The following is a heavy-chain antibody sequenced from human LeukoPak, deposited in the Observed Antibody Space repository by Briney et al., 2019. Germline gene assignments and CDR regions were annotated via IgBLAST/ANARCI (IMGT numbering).Heavy chain of an antibody. J-gene: IGHJ4*02. CDR2: ISSSSSTI. Sequence: GGSLRLSCAASGFTFSSYSMNWVRQAPGKGLEWVSYISSSSSTIYYADSVKGRFTISRDNAKNSLYLQMNSLRAEDTAVYYCARGGDSSEGSYYFDYWGQGTLVTVSS. CDR1: GFTFSSYS. CDR3: ARGGDSSEGSYYFDY. D-gene: IGHD3-22*01. V-gene: IGHV3-48*04.